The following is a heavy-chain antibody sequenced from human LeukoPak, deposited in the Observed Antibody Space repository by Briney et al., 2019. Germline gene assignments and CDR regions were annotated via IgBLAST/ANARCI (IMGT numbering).Heavy chain of an antibody. CDR2: ISSSTSYI. V-gene: IGHV3-21*01. CDR1: GSTFSSYS. D-gene: IGHD3-16*02. Sequence: GSLRLSCAASGSTFSSYSMNWVRQAPGKGLEWVSSISSSTSYIYYADSVKGRFTTSRDNAKNSLYLQMNSLRAEDTAVYYCAPRIDMDVWGKGTTVTVSS. CDR3: APRIDMDV. J-gene: IGHJ6*03.